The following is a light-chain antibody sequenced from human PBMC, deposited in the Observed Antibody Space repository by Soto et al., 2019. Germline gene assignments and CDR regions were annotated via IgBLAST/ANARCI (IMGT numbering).Light chain of an antibody. CDR3: SSYGGSNNLI. V-gene: IGLV2-8*01. J-gene: IGLJ2*01. Sequence: QSALTQPPSASESPGQSVTISCTGTSSDVGGYNFVSWYQQHPGKAPKLLIYEVSKRPSGVPDRFSGSKSANTASLTVSGLQAEDEADYYCSSYGGSNNLIFGGGTKVTVL. CDR1: SSDVGGYNF. CDR2: EVS.